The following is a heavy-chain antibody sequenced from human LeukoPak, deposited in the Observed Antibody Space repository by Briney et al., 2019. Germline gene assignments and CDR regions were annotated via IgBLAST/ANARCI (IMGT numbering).Heavy chain of an antibody. V-gene: IGHV4-59*12. CDR1: GGSISSYY. J-gene: IGHJ3*02. D-gene: IGHD3-16*01. CDR3: ARDSAIYGAFDI. CDR2: IYYSGST. Sequence: SETLSLTCTVSGGSISSYYWSWIRQPPGKGLEWIGYIYYSGSTNYNPSLKSRVTISVDTSKNQFSLKLSSVTAADTAVYYCARDSAIYGAFDIWGQGTMVTVSS.